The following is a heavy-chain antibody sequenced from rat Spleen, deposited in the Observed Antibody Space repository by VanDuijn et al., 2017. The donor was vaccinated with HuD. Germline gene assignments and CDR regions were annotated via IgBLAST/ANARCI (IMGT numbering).Heavy chain of an antibody. V-gene: IGHV10-5*01. CDR2: IRTGPNNYAT. D-gene: IGHD1-1*01. CDR3: VVDTTVAPAPFDS. J-gene: IGHJ2*01. Sequence: VRLVESGGGLVQPKESLKISCAASGFTFSKAAMFWVRQAPGKGLEWVARIRTGPNNYATYYADSVKGRFTISRDDSKSLVYLQMDDLQTEDTAMYYCVVDTTVAPAPFDSWGQGVMVTVSS. CDR1: GFTFSKAA.